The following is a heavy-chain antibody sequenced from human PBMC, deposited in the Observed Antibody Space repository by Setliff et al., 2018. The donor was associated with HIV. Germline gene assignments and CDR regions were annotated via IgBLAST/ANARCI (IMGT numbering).Heavy chain of an antibody. CDR1: GGTFSSHG. Sequence: GASVKVSCKASGGTFSSHGISWVRQAPGQGLEWMGEINPNSGDTNYVQKFQGRVTMTRDTSTNTAYMELRSLLSDDSAIYYCVRDYPYAVAESRFGYWGQGTLVTVSS. D-gene: IGHD6-19*01. CDR3: VRDYPYAVAESRFGY. CDR2: INPNSGDT. J-gene: IGHJ4*02. V-gene: IGHV1-2*02.